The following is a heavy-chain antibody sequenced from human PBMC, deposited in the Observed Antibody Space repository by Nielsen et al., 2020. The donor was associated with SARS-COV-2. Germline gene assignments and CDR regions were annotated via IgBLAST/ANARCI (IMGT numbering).Heavy chain of an antibody. CDR3: ARETIDYTSSFVDY. CDR2: ISYDGNE. J-gene: IGHJ4*02. D-gene: IGHD4-11*01. Sequence: GESLKISCAASGFIVSSKYMNWVRQAPGKGLDWLTIISYDGNEHYADSVKGRFTISRDNSKDTLYLQLNNLGPEDTGVYFCARETIDYTSSFVDYWGQGTLVTVSP. CDR1: GFIVSSKY. V-gene: IGHV3-30*03.